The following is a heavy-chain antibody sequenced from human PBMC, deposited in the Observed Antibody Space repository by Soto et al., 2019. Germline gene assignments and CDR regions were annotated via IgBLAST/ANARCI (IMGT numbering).Heavy chain of an antibody. CDR2: IYYSGST. CDR3: ARDRDSGSYYRGGMDV. V-gene: IGHV4-59*01. Sequence: QVQLQESGPGLVKPSETLSLTCTVSGGSISSYYWSWIRQPPGKGLEWIGYIYYSGSTNYNPSLNSRVTISVDPSKNQFSLKLSSVTAADTAVYYCARDRDSGSYYRGGMDVWGQGTTVTVSS. J-gene: IGHJ6*02. D-gene: IGHD3-10*01. CDR1: GGSISSYY.